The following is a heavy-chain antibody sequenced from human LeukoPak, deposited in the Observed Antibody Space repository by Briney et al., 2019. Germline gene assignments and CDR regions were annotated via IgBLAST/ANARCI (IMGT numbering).Heavy chain of an antibody. CDR1: GFTFSSYS. D-gene: IGHD6-19*01. V-gene: IGHV3-21*01. CDR2: ISSSSNYI. Sequence: GGSLRLSCAASGFTFSSYSMNWVRRAPGKGLEWVSSISSSSNYIYYADSVKGRFTISRDNAKNSLYLQMNSLRAEDTAVYYCARGGAVAGNNYFDYWGQGTLVTVSS. J-gene: IGHJ4*02. CDR3: ARGGAVAGNNYFDY.